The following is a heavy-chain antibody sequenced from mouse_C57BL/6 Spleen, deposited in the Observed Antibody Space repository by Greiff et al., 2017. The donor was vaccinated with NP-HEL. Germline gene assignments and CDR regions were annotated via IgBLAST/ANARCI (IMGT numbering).Heavy chain of an antibody. CDR1: GYSITSGYY. V-gene: IGHV3-6*01. Sequence: EVKLMESGPGLVKPSQSLSLTCSVTGYSITSGYYWNWIRQFPGNKLEWMGYISYDGSNNYNPSLKNRISITRDTSKNQFFLKLNSVTTEDTATYYCARGGMDDWGQGTSVTVSS. J-gene: IGHJ4*01. CDR2: ISYDGSN. CDR3: ARGGMDD.